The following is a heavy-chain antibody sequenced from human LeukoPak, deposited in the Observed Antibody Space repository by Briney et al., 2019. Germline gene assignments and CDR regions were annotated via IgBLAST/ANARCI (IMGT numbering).Heavy chain of an antibody. CDR3: ARGVRYCSSTSCPYYYYYYMDV. CDR1: GGSFSVYY. V-gene: IGHV4-34*01. CDR2: INHSGST. Sequence: PSETLSLTCAVYGGSFSVYYWSWIRQPPAKGLEWIGEINHSGSTNYNPSLKSRVTISVDTSKNQFSLKLSSVTAADTAVYYCARGVRYCSSTSCPYYYYYYMDVWGKGTTVTVSS. J-gene: IGHJ6*03. D-gene: IGHD2-2*01.